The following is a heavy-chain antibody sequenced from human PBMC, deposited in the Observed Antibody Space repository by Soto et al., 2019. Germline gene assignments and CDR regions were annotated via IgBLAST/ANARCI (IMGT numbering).Heavy chain of an antibody. J-gene: IGHJ6*02. V-gene: IGHV1-18*01. CDR1: GWIYPNYG. CDR3: ARDKGAQPLSPVYDYDGMDV. Sequence: VQVSFQCTGWIYPNYGINWLRQARGKGRAGIGWISAYNGNTNYGQKRQGRDTMTTDTSTSTAYMELRSLRSDDTAVYYCARDKGAQPLSPVYDYDGMDVWGQGTTVTVSS. CDR2: ISAYNGNT.